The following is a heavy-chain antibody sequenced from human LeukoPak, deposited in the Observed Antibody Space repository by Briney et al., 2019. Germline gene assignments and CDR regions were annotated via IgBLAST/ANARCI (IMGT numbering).Heavy chain of an antibody. CDR1: GDSFSTYV. Sequence: SVKVSCKASGDSFSTYVISWVRQAPGQGLEWMGRIIPMLGVANYAQKFQDRLTIIAEQSTNTAYLEVNSLRSEDTAVYYCARDHPEDYGDSPPNYFDLWGQGTLVTVSS. CDR2: IIPMLGVA. D-gene: IGHD4-17*01. V-gene: IGHV1-69*04. CDR3: ARDHPEDYGDSPPNYFDL. J-gene: IGHJ4*02.